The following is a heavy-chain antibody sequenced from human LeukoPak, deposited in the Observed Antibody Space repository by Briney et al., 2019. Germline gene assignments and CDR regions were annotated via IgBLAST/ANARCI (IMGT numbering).Heavy chain of an antibody. J-gene: IGHJ4*02. CDR3: AKDASTVTLHADY. V-gene: IGHV3-48*03. D-gene: IGHD4-17*01. CDR2: ISGSGDTI. Sequence: GGSLRLSCAASGFTFSRYEMNWVRQAPGKGLEWISYISGSGDTIYYADSVKGRFTISRDNSKNTLYLQMNSLRPEDTAVYYCAKDASTVTLHADYWGQGTLVTVSS. CDR1: GFTFSRYE.